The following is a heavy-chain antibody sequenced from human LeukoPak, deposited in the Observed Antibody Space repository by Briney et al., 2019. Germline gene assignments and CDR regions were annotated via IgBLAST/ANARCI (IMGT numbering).Heavy chain of an antibody. CDR1: GFTFSSYA. CDR3: AREASQYSSGLFAYYYYMDV. CDR2: ISYDGSNK. Sequence: PGGPLRLSCAASGFTFSSYAMHWVRQAPGKGLEWVAVISYDGSNKYYADSVKGRFTISRDNSKNTLYLQMNSLRAEDTAVYYCAREASQYSSGLFAYYYYMDVWGKGTTVTVSS. J-gene: IGHJ6*03. V-gene: IGHV3-30*01. D-gene: IGHD6-19*01.